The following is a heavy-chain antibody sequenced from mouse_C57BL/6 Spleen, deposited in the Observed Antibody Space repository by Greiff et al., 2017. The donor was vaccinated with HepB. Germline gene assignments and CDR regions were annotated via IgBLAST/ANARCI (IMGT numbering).Heavy chain of an antibody. CDR2: IYPRSGNT. Sequence: VQLQQSGAELARPGASVKLSCKASGYTFTSYGISWVKQRTGQGLEWIGEIYPRSGNTYYNEKFKGKATLTADKSSSTAYMELRSLTSEDSAVYFCARGYYTKGEFAYWGQGTLVTVSA. D-gene: IGHD2-12*01. V-gene: IGHV1-81*01. CDR1: GYTFTSYG. CDR3: ARGYYTKGEFAY. J-gene: IGHJ3*01.